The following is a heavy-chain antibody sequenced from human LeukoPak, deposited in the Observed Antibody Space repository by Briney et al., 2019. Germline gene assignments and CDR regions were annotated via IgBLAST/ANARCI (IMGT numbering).Heavy chain of an antibody. CDR3: VKGRISEDGLDF. CDR1: GFTFSSYA. D-gene: IGHD6-13*01. V-gene: IGHV3-23*01. CDR2: ISSSGNT. J-gene: IGHJ4*02. Sequence: PGGSLRLSCAASGFTFSSYAMSWVRQAPGKGLDWVSSISSSGNTYYADSVKGRFTISRDNSENMLYLQMNSLRAEDTAVYYCVKGRISEDGLDFWGQGTLVTVSS.